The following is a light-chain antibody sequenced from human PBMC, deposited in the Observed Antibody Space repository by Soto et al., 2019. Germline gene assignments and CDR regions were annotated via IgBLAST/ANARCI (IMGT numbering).Light chain of an antibody. CDR3: QQYNKWPPLT. CDR2: GAS. J-gene: IGKJ4*01. CDR1: QSVSSN. Sequence: EIVMTQSPATLSVSPGERATLSCRASQSVSSNFAWYQQKPGQTPRLLISGASTRATGIPARFSGSGSGTEFTLTISSLQSEDFAVYYCQQYNKWPPLTFGGGTKVEIK. V-gene: IGKV3-15*01.